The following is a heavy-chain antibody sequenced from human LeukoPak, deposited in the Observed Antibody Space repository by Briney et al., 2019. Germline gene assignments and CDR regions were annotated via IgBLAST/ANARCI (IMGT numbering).Heavy chain of an antibody. CDR2: IYYSGST. D-gene: IGHD2-8*01. CDR1: GYSISSTNW. V-gene: IGHV4-28*06. Sequence: PSETLSLTCAVSGYSISSTNWWGWIRQPPGKGLEWIGYIYYSGSTNSNPSLKSRVTMSVDTSKNQFSLKLSSVTALDTAMYYCARVEGVLANWFDPWGQGTLVTVSS. CDR3: ARVEGVLANWFDP. J-gene: IGHJ5*02.